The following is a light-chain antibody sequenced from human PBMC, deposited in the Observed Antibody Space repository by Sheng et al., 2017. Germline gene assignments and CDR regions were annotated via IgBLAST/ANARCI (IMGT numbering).Light chain of an antibody. CDR3: SSYTSSSTLVV. V-gene: IGLV2-14*03. Sequence: QSALTQPASVSGSPGQSITISCTGTTSDVGGYKFVSWYQQHPGKDPKLMIYEVSNRPSGVSNRFSGSKSGNTAFLTISGLQAEDEADYYCSSYTSSSTLVVFGGGTKLTVL. J-gene: IGLJ2*01. CDR1: TSDVGGYKF. CDR2: EVS.